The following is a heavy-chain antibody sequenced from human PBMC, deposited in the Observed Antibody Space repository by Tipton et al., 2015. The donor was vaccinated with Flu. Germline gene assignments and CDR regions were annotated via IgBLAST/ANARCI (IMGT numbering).Heavy chain of an antibody. CDR3: ATLTGDDY. CDR2: IRQDGNEK. V-gene: IGHV3-7*01. D-gene: IGHD7-27*01. CDR1: GFRFSGAY. J-gene: IGHJ4*02. Sequence: GSLRLSCAASGFRFSGAYMSWVRQAPGKGLQWVGNIRQDGNEKTYVDSVKGRFTISRDNAKNSLFLQMNSLRADDTAVYYCATLTGDDYWGQGDVVTVSS.